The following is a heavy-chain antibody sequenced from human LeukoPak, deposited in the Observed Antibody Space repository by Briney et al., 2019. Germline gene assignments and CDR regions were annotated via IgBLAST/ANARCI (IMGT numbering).Heavy chain of an antibody. CDR3: AGGDHAATPY. J-gene: IGHJ4*02. CDR2: IYYSGST. CDR1: GGSISSYY. V-gene: IGHV4-59*01. D-gene: IGHD4-17*01. Sequence: SETLSLTCTVSGGSISSYYWSWIRQPPGKGLEWIGYIYYSGSTNYNPSLKSRVTISVDTSKNQFSLKLSSVTAADTAVYYCAGGDHAATPYWGQGTLVTVSS.